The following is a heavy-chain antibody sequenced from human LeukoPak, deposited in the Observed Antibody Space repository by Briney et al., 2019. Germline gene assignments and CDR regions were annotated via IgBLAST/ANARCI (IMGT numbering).Heavy chain of an antibody. D-gene: IGHD6-13*01. CDR2: IYSGGST. V-gene: IGHV3-53*01. J-gene: IGHJ5*02. CDR3: ARDRIAAAGTLGWFDP. Sequence: PGGSLRLSCAASGFTVSSNYMSWVRQAPGKGLEWVSVIYSGGSTYYADSVKGRFTISRDNSKNTLYLQMNSLRAEDTAVYYCARDRIAAAGTLGWFDPWGQGTLVTVSS. CDR1: GFTVSSNY.